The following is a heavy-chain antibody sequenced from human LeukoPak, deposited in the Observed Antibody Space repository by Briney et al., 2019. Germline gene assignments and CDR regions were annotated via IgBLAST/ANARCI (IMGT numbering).Heavy chain of an antibody. J-gene: IGHJ4*02. CDR1: GFTFSSYE. CDR2: ISSSGSTI. D-gene: IGHD2-2*01. CDR3: TTGTHCSRSSCYELFDH. V-gene: IGHV3-48*03. Sequence: PGGSLRLSCAASGFTFSSYEMNWVRQAPGKGLEWVSYISSSGSTIYYADSVKGRFTISRDNAKNSLYVQMNSLKTEDTAVYYCTTGTHCSRSSCYELFDHWGQGSLVTVSS.